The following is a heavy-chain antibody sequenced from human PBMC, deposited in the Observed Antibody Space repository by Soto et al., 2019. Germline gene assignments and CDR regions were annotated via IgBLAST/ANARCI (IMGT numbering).Heavy chain of an antibody. J-gene: IGHJ6*02. CDR3: TKWEGDADV. V-gene: IGHV3-23*05. D-gene: IGHD1-26*01. CDR1: GFTFGTYG. CDR2: IDANSGKI. Sequence: EVLLLESGGGLVQPGGSLRLSCAASGFTFGTYGTTWVRQAPGRGLEWVSGIDANSGKIFYRGSVRGRFIISRDNSKSTRYLQMNSLRDEDTAIYYCTKWEGDADVWGQGTRVIVSS.